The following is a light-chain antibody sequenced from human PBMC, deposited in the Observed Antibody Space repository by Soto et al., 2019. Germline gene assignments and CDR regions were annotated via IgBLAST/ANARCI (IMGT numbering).Light chain of an antibody. CDR2: EGS. V-gene: IGLV2-14*02. Sequence: QSVLTQPASVSGSPGQSITISCTGTSSDVGSYNLVSWYQQHPGKAPKLMIYEGSKRPSGVSNRFSGSKSGNTASLTISGLQAEDEADYYCSSYRSRSTLYVFGTGTKV. CDR1: SSDVGSYNL. J-gene: IGLJ1*01. CDR3: SSYRSRSTLYV.